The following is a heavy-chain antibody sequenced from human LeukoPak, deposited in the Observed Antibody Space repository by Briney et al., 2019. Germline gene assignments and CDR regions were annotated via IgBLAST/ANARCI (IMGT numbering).Heavy chain of an antibody. CDR3: ARDIRGLWFGELNDAFDI. Sequence: ASVKVSCKTSGYTFTAYHIHWVRQAPGHGPEWLGWINPNSGGTNYAQKFQGRVTMTRDTSISTAYMELSRLRSDDTAVYYCARDIRGLWFGELNDAFDIWGQGTMVTVSS. CDR2: INPNSGGT. CDR1: GYTFTAYH. D-gene: IGHD3-10*01. V-gene: IGHV1-2*02. J-gene: IGHJ3*02.